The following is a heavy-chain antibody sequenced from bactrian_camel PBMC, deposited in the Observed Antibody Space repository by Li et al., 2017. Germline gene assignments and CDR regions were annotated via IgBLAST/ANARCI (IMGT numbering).Heavy chain of an antibody. Sequence: DVQLVESGGGLVQPGGFLRLSCVVSGLEFSRYDMHWVRQAPGKGLEWVSTIPSGSSGSTYYADSVKGRFTISRDNAKNTVYLQLNSLKTEDTAMYYCAKSEEYTDFGRTADFDYWGQGTQVTVS. D-gene: IGHD4*01. CDR2: IPSGSSGST. J-gene: IGHJ6*01. CDR1: GLEFSRYD. CDR3: AKSEEYTDFGRTADFDY. V-gene: IGHV3S40*01.